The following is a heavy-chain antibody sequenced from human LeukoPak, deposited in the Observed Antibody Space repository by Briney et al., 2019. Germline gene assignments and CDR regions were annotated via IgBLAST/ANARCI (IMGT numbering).Heavy chain of an antibody. J-gene: IGHJ4*02. CDR2: INHSGST. CDR3: ARHITPQGLDFWSGPGGYFDY. Sequence: PSETLSLTCAVYGGSFSGYYWSWIRQPPGKGLEWIGEINHSGSTNYNPSLKSRVTISVDTSKNQFSLKLSSVTAADTAEYYWARHITPQGLDFWSGPGGYFDYWGQGTLVTVSS. V-gene: IGHV4-34*01. D-gene: IGHD3-3*01. CDR1: GGSFSGYY.